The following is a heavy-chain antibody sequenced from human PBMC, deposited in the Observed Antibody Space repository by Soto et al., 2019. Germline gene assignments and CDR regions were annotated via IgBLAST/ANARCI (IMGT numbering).Heavy chain of an antibody. CDR3: AAELCSSTSCYPPFDY. J-gene: IGHJ4*02. V-gene: IGHV1-58*02. Sequence: GASVKVSCKASGFTFTSSAMQWVRQARGQRLEWIGWIVVGSGNTNYAQKFQERVTITRDMSTSTAYMELSSLRSEDTAVYYCAAELCSSTSCYPPFDYWGQGTLVTVSS. CDR2: IVVGSGNT. D-gene: IGHD2-2*01. CDR1: GFTFTSSA.